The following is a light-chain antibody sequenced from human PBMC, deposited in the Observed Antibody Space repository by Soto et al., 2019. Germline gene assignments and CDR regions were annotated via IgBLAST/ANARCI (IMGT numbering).Light chain of an antibody. V-gene: IGKV1-39*01. CDR1: QSISSY. CDR3: EQDYSSPLWT. CDR2: AAS. J-gene: IGKJ2*02. Sequence: DIQMTQSPSSLSASVGDRVTITCRASQSISSYLNWYQQKPGKAPKLLIYAASSLQSEVPSRFSGSGSGTDSTLTICTPQPIDFATYYCEQDYSSPLWTFGQGTKLEIK.